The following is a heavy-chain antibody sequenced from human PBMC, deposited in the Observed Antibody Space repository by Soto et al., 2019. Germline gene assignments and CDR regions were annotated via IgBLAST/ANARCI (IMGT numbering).Heavy chain of an antibody. Sequence: SETLSLTCAFYGWSFSGYYWSWIRQPPGKGLEWIGEINHSGSTSYNPSLKSRVTISVDTSKNQFSLKLSSVTAADTAVYYCAGYYYDSSGYIMDYWGQGTLVTVSS. CDR3: AGYYYDSSGYIMDY. J-gene: IGHJ4*02. CDR2: INHSGST. V-gene: IGHV4-34*01. CDR1: GWSFSGYY. D-gene: IGHD3-22*01.